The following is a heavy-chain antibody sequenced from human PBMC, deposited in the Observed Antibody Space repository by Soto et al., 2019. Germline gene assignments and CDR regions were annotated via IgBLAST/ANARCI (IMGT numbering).Heavy chain of an antibody. Sequence: PGGSLRLSCAASGFTFSSYGMHWVRQAPGKGLEWVAVISYDGSNKYYADSVKGRFTISRDNSKNTLYLQMNSLRAEDTAVYYCAKAIGVVVVAATTYYYYGMDVWGQGTTVTVSS. V-gene: IGHV3-30*18. CDR1: GFTFSSYG. D-gene: IGHD2-15*01. CDR3: AKAIGVVVVAATTYYYYGMDV. J-gene: IGHJ6*02. CDR2: ISYDGSNK.